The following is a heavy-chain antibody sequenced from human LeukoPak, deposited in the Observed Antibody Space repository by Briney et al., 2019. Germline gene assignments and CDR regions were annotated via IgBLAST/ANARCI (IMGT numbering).Heavy chain of an antibody. Sequence: AETLSLTCTVSGVSISSYYWSWVRQPPGKGLEWIGDIYYSGSTNYNPSLKSRVTISVDTSKNQFSLKLCSVTAADTAVYYCARDGVAGVVTVWGQGTLVTVSS. D-gene: IGHD3-3*01. CDR2: IYYSGST. J-gene: IGHJ4*02. CDR3: ARDGVAGVVTV. CDR1: GVSISSYY. V-gene: IGHV4-59*01.